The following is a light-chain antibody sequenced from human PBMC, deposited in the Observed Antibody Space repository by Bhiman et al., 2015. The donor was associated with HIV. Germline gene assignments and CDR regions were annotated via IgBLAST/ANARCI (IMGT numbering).Light chain of an antibody. CDR3: QVWDSSSDHPV. Sequence: GPGKTARITCGGNNIGSKSVHWYQQKPGQAPVLVIYYDSDRPSGIPERFSGSNSGNTATLTISRVEAGDEADYYCQVWDSSSDHPVFGGGTKLTVL. CDR2: YDS. V-gene: IGLV3-21*04. CDR1: NIGSKS. J-gene: IGLJ3*02.